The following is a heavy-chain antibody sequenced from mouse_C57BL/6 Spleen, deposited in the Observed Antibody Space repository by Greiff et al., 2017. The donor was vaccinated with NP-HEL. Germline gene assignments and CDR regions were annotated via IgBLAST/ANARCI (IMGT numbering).Heavy chain of an antibody. V-gene: IGHV1-64*01. Sequence: VQLQQPGAELVKPGASVKLSCKASGYTFTSYWMHWVKQRPGQGLEWIGMIHPNSGSTNYNEKFKSKATLTVDKSSCTAYMQLSSLTSEDSAVYYCARSSTYDYDGTWFAYWGQGTLVTVSA. CDR1: GYTFTSYW. J-gene: IGHJ3*01. D-gene: IGHD2-4*01. CDR3: ARSSTYDYDGTWFAY. CDR2: IHPNSGST.